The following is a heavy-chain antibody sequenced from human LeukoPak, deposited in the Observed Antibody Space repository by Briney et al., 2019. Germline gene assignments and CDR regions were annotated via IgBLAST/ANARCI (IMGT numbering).Heavy chain of an antibody. J-gene: IGHJ4*02. CDR2: ISGSGAST. CDR1: GFNFYNFA. V-gene: IGHV3-23*01. Sequence: PGGSLRLSCAASGFNFYNFAVSWVRQAPGKGLEWVSGISGSGASTYYADSVKGRFTISRDVSKNTLYLQMNRLRVEDTAVYYCVKVPGRGLRGPFDFWGQGTLVTVSS. CDR3: VKVPGRGLRGPFDF. D-gene: IGHD1-26*01.